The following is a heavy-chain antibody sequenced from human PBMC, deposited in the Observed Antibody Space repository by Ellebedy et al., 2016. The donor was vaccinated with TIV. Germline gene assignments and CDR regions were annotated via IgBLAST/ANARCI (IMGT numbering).Heavy chain of an antibody. CDR3: VKLDSSGYYYGRLDY. J-gene: IGHJ4*02. CDR2: ISAGGDNT. D-gene: IGHD3-22*01. Sequence: GESLKISCAASGFTFSSHAMSWVHQAPGKGLEWVSGISAGGDNTYHVDSVKGRFTISRDNSKNTLYLQMKSLRAEDTAVYYCVKLDSSGYYYGRLDYWGQGSLVTVSS. CDR1: GFTFSSHA. V-gene: IGHV3-23*01.